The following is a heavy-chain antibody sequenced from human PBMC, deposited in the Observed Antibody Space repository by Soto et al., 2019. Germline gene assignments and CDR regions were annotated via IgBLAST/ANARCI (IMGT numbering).Heavy chain of an antibody. J-gene: IGHJ4*02. Sequence: QLQLQESGPGLVKPSETLSLTCSVSDDSINSDKYYWGWIRQPPGKGLEWIGSIYYRGNAYYNPSLQTRVTIFLDTSKSQFSLKLTSVTAADSALYFCARLEGLATISYYFDFWGPGALVTVSS. CDR3: ARLEGLATISYYFDF. CDR1: DDSINSDKYY. V-gene: IGHV4-39*01. CDR2: IYYRGNA. D-gene: IGHD5-12*01.